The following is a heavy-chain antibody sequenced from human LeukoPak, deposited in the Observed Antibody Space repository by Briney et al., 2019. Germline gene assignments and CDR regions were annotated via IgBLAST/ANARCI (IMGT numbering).Heavy chain of an antibody. Sequence: GGSLRLSCAASGFTFSSYSMNWVRQAPGKGLEWVSSISSSSSYIYYADSVKGRFTIYTDKAKNSLYLQMNSLRAEDTAVYYCARGQSVVHETTTAFDYWGQGTLVTVSS. V-gene: IGHV3-21*01. CDR1: GFTFSSYS. D-gene: IGHD4-17*01. CDR3: ARGQSVVHETTTAFDY. CDR2: ISSSSSYI. J-gene: IGHJ4*02.